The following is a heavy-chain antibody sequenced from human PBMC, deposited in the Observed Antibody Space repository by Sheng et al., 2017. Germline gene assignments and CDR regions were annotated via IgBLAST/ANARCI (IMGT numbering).Heavy chain of an antibody. J-gene: IGHJ4*02. CDR1: GFTVSSNY. D-gene: IGHD6-19*01. Sequence: EVQLVETGGGLIPALGGPVRLSCAASGFTVSSNYMSWVRQAPGKGLEWVSVIYSGGSTYYADSVKGRFTISRDNSKNTLYLQMNSLRAEDTAVYYCARARGRGPQWLGGTYYFDYWGPGNPGHRLL. CDR2: IYSGGST. CDR3: ARARGRGPQWLGGTYYFDY. V-gene: IGHV3-53*02.